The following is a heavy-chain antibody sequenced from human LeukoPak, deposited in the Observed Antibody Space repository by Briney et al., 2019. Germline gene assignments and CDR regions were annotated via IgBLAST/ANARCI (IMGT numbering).Heavy chain of an antibody. V-gene: IGHV4-59*01. CDR1: GGSISSYY. CDR3: ARSTVVTLGAFAI. Sequence: SETLSLTCTVSGGSISSYYWRWIRQPPGKGLEWIGYIYYSGSTNYNPSLKSRVTISVDTSKNQFSLKLSSVTAADTAVYYCARSTVVTLGAFAIWGQGTMVTVSS. D-gene: IGHD4-23*01. J-gene: IGHJ3*02. CDR2: IYYSGST.